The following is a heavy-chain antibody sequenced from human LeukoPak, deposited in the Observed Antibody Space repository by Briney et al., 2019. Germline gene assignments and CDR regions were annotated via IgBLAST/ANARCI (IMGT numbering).Heavy chain of an antibody. V-gene: IGHV4-39*01. CDR1: GGSISSGTYY. D-gene: IGHD3-3*01. CDR3: ASYDFWSGYTYDH. J-gene: IGHJ4*02. CDR2: IYNSGST. Sequence: NPSETLSLTCTVSGGSISSGTYYWGWIRQPPGQGLEGIGSIYNSGSTYYNPSLKSRVTISVDTSRNQFSLKLSSVTAADTAVHYCASYDFWSGYTYDHWGQGTLVTVPS.